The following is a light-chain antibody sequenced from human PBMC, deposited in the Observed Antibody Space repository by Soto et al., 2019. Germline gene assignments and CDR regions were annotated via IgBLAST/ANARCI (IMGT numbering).Light chain of an antibody. V-gene: IGKV1-39*01. J-gene: IGKJ5*01. Sequence: DIQMTQSPSSLSAAVVDRVTITCRASQSISSYLNWYQQKPGKAPKLLIYAASSLQSGVPSRFSGSGSGTDFTLTISSLQPEDFATYYGQQSYSTPITFGQGTRLEIK. CDR2: AAS. CDR1: QSISSY. CDR3: QQSYSTPIT.